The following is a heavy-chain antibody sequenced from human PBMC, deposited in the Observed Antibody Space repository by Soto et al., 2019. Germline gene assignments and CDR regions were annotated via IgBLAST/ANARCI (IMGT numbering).Heavy chain of an antibody. D-gene: IGHD2-15*01. CDR3: AKDLVGSNADYYDY. J-gene: IGHJ4*02. CDR1: GFTFSSYA. CDR2: ISGSGGST. V-gene: IGHV3-23*01. Sequence: GGSLRLSCAASGFTFSSYAMSWVRQAPGKGLEWVSAISGSGGSTYYADSVKGRFTISRDNSKNTLYLQMNSLRAEDAAVYYCAKDLVGSNADYYDYWGQGTLVTVSS.